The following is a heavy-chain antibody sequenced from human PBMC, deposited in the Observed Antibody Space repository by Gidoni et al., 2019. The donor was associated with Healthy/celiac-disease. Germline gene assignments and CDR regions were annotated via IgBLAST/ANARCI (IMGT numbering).Heavy chain of an antibody. CDR2: IWYDGSNK. J-gene: IGHJ6*02. V-gene: IGHV3-33*01. CDR3: ASSIAVAGTDGMDV. D-gene: IGHD6-19*01. CDR1: GFTFSSYG. Sequence: QVQLVESGGGVVQPGRSLRLSCAASGFTFSSYGMHWVRQAPGKGLEWVAVIWYDGSNKYYADSVKGRFTISRDNSKNTLYLQMNSLRAEDTAVYYCASSIAVAGTDGMDVWGQGTTVTVSS.